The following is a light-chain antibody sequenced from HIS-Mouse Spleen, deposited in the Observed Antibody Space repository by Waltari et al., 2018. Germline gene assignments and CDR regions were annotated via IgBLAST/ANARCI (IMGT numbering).Light chain of an antibody. Sequence: QLVLTQSPSASASLGASVKLTFTLTSGHSTYAIPWPQQQPEKGPRYLMKLNSDGSHSKGDGIPDRFSGSSSGAERYLTISSLQSEDEADYYCQTWGTGILVVFGGGTKLTVL. CDR1: SGHSTYA. CDR3: QTWGTGILVV. CDR2: LNSDGSH. J-gene: IGLJ2*01. V-gene: IGLV4-69*01.